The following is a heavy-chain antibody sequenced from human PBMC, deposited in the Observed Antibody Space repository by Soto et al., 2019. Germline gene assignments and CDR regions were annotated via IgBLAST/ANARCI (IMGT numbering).Heavy chain of an antibody. CDR3: ARGMRPDCYCSGGSCFNDSFDY. J-gene: IGHJ4*02. V-gene: IGHV3-21*01. D-gene: IGHD2-15*01. CDR1: GFTFSSYS. CDR2: ISSSSSYI. Sequence: GGSLRLSCAASGFTFSSYSMNWVRQAPGKGLEWVSSISSSSSYIYYADSVKGRFTISRDNAKNSLYLQMNSLRAEDTAVYYCARGMRPDCYCSGGSCFNDSFDYWGPGTLVTVSS.